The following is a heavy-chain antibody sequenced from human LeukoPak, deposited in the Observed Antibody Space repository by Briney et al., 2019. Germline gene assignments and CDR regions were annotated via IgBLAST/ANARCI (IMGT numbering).Heavy chain of an antibody. CDR3: ARGTVTAYYYDSSGYHPNDY. Sequence: ASVKVSCKASGYIFTSYGVTWVRQAPGQGLEWMGWISVYNGNTNYAQKLQGRVTMTTDISTSTAYMELRSLRSGDTAVYYCARGTVTAYYYDSSGYHPNDYWGQGTLVTVSS. D-gene: IGHD3-22*01. V-gene: IGHV1-18*01. J-gene: IGHJ4*02. CDR2: ISVYNGNT. CDR1: GYIFTSYG.